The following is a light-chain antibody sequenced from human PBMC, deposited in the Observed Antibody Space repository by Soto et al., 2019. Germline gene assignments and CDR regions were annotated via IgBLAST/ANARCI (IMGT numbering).Light chain of an antibody. J-gene: IGKJ1*01. CDR1: QSVGPN. Sequence: EVVLTQSPDNLSVSPGESATLSCRASQSVGPNLVLYQQKFGQAPRLLIYGVSTRATGVPARFSGSGSGTDFTLTVGRLEPEDFALYYCQQYGSSPRTFGQGTKVDI. CDR2: GVS. V-gene: IGKV3-20*01. CDR3: QQYGSSPRT.